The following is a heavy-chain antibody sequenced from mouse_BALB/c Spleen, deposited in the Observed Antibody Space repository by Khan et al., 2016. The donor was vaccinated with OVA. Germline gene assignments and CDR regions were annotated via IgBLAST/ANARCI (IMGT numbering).Heavy chain of an antibody. D-gene: IGHD3-3*01. CDR3: ARDAGRY. CDR1: GYTFTEYT. J-gene: IGHJ4*01. V-gene: IGHV1-22*01. CDR2: IDPKNGVT. Sequence: EVQLQQSGPELVKPGASVKMSCKTSGYTFTEYTLHWVKQSHGKSLEWIGVIDPKNGVTSYNQKFEGKATLTVDKSSSTAYMEFRSLTSEDSAVYYCARDAGRYWGQGTSVTVSS.